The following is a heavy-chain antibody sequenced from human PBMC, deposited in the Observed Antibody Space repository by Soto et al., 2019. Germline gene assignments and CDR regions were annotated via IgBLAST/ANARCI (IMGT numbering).Heavy chain of an antibody. J-gene: IGHJ4*02. CDR3: ARGVTMVRGVIHTPYFDY. Sequence: QVQLQESGPGLVKPSQTLSLTCTVSGGSISSGGYYWSWIRQHPGKGLEWIGYIYYSGSTYYNPSLKSRVTISVDTSKNQFALKLSSVTAADTAVYYCARGVTMVRGVIHTPYFDYWGQGTLVTVSS. V-gene: IGHV4-31*03. D-gene: IGHD3-10*01. CDR2: IYYSGST. CDR1: GGSISSGGYY.